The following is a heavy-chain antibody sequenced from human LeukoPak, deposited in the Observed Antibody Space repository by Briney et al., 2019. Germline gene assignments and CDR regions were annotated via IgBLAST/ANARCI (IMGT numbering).Heavy chain of an antibody. D-gene: IGHD1-26*01. V-gene: IGHV4-59*01. CDR1: GDFISSYY. Sequence: SETLSLTCAVSGDFISSYYWSWIRQPPRKGLEWIGYIYDSGSTDYNPSLKSRVTISVDTSKKQFSLELSSVTAADTAVYYCARGRRYSGTSGQYLDSWGQGTLVSVCS. CDR2: IYDSGST. CDR3: ARGRRYSGTSGQYLDS. J-gene: IGHJ4*02.